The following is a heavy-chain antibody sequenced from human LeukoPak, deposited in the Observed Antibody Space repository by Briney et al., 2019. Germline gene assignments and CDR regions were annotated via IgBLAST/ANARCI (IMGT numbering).Heavy chain of an antibody. CDR2: ISYDGSNK. Sequence: GRSLRLSCAASGFTFSSYGMHWVCQAPGKGLEWVAVISYDGSNKYYADSVKGRFTISRDNSKNTLYLQMNSLRAEDTAVYYCAKGLLWFGEMDAFDIWGQGTMVTVSS. V-gene: IGHV3-30*18. CDR1: GFTFSSYG. J-gene: IGHJ3*02. CDR3: AKGLLWFGEMDAFDI. D-gene: IGHD3-10*01.